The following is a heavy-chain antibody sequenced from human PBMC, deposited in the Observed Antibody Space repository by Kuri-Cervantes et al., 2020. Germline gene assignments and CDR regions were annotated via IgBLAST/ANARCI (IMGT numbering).Heavy chain of an antibody. CDR3: ARVVCSSWDFDY. D-gene: IGHD6-19*01. J-gene: IGHJ4*02. CDR2: MNPNSGNT. CDR1: GYTFTSYD. V-gene: IGHV1-8*02. Sequence: ASVKVSCKTSGYTFTSYDINWVRQATGQGLEWMGWMNPNSGNTGYAQKFQGRVTMTRNTSISTAYMELSSLRSEDTAVYYCARVVCSSWDFDYWGQGTLVTVSS.